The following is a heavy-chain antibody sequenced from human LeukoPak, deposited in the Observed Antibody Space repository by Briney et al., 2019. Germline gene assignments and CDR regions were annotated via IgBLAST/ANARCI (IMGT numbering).Heavy chain of an antibody. D-gene: IGHD3-16*02. V-gene: IGHV3-23*01. CDR1: GLSFSSSA. CDR2: ISGRGGSS. Sequence: GGSLSLSCGASGLSFSSSAMSWVRQAPGKGLEWVSAISGRGGSSYYADSVKGRFTISRDNSKKTVYLQMNSVRSEGTAVYYCARDMQLSTWGLGTMVTVSS. CDR3: ARDMQLST. J-gene: IGHJ3*01.